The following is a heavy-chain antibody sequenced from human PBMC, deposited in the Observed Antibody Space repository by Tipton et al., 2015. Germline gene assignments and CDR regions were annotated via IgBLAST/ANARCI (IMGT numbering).Heavy chain of an antibody. V-gene: IGHV3-30*04. CDR3: AKVPHYYYDSSGYYADY. J-gene: IGHJ4*02. D-gene: IGHD3-22*01. CDR2: ISYDGKNK. Sequence: SLRLSCAASGFTFDDYSMHWVRQAPGKGLEWVAVISYDGKNKFYGDSVKGRFTISRDNSKNTLFLNMDSPRAEDTAMYYCAKVPHYYYDSSGYYADYWGQGTLVTVSS. CDR1: GFTFDDYS.